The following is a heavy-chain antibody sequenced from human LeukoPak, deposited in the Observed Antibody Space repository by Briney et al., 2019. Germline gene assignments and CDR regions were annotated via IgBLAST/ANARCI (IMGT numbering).Heavy chain of an antibody. CDR2: VNHSGST. V-gene: IGHV4-34*01. CDR1: GVSFSGYY. CDR3: ARVEGYCSGGSCYSGDAFDI. D-gene: IGHD2-15*01. Sequence: SSETLSLTCAVYGVSFSGYYWSWIRQPPGKGLEWIGEVNHSGSTNYNPSLKSRVTISVDTSKNQFSLKLSSVTAADTAVYYCARVEGYCSGGSCYSGDAFDIWGQGTMVTVSS. J-gene: IGHJ3*02.